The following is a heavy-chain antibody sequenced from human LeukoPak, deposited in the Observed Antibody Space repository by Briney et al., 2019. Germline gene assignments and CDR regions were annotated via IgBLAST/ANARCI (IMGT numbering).Heavy chain of an antibody. V-gene: IGHV4-4*07. D-gene: IGHD2-15*01. J-gene: IGHJ5*02. CDR2: IYTSGST. CDR1: GGSISSYN. CDR3: ARDTPDDIVVVVSADNWFDP. Sequence: PSETLSLTCTVSGGSISSYNWSWIRQPAGEGLEWIGRIYTSGSTNSNHSLKSRVTISVDTSKNQFSLKLSSVTAADTAVYYCARDTPDDIVVVVSADNWFDPWGQGTLVTVSS.